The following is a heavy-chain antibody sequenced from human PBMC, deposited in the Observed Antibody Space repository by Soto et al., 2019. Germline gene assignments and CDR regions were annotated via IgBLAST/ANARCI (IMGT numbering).Heavy chain of an antibody. CDR1: GFTFSSYS. CDR3: ARDQNFGVVITTGAFDI. CDR2: ISSSSSYI. V-gene: IGHV3-21*01. J-gene: IGHJ3*02. D-gene: IGHD3-3*01. Sequence: GGSLRLSCAASGFTFSSYSMNWVRQAPGKGLEWVSSISSSSSYIYYADSVKGRFTISRDNAKNSLYLQMNSLRAEDTAVYYCARDQNFGVVITTGAFDIWGQGTMVTVSS.